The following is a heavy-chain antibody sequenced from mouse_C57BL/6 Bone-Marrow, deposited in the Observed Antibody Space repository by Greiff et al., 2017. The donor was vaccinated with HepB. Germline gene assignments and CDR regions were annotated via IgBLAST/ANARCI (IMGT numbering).Heavy chain of an antibody. CDR3: ARSRYYYGSRAWFAY. V-gene: IGHV1-69*01. J-gene: IGHJ3*01. D-gene: IGHD1-1*01. Sequence: VQLQQPGAELVMPGASVKLSCKASGYTFTSYWMHWVKQRPGQGLEWIGEIDPSDSYTNYNQKFKGKSTLTVDKSSSTAYMQLSSLTSEDSAVYYCARSRYYYGSRAWFAYWGQGTLVTVSA. CDR2: IDPSDSYT. CDR1: GYTFTSYW.